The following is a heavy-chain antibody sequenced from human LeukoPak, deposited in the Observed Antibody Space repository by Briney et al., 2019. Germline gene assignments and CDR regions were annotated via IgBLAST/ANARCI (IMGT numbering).Heavy chain of an antibody. V-gene: IGHV4-59*01. D-gene: IGHD6-13*01. CDR1: GGSISSYY. J-gene: IGHJ4*02. CDR3: ARSGRQLVRDMILDY. CDR2: IYYSGST. Sequence: SETLSLTCTVSGGSISSYYWSWIRQPPGKGLEWIGYIYYSGSTNYNPSLKSRVTISADTSKNQFSLKLSSVTAADTAVYYCARSGRQLVRDMILDYWGQGTLVTVSS.